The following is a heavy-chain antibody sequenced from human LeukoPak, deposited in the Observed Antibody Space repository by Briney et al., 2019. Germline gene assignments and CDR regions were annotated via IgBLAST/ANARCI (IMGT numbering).Heavy chain of an antibody. V-gene: IGHV3-74*01. CDR2: IKSDGNST. Sequence: GGSLRLSCAASGFTFSSYWMHWVRQAPGKGLVWVSRIKSDGNSTSYADSVKGRFTISRDNAKNTLYLQMDSLRAEDTAVYYCGRYRGSYHAVDYWGQGTLVTVSS. J-gene: IGHJ4*02. D-gene: IGHD1-26*01. CDR1: GFTFSSYW. CDR3: GRYRGSYHAVDY.